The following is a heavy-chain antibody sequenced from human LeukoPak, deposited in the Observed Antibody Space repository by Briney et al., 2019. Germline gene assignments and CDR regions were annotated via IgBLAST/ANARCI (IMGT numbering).Heavy chain of an antibody. CDR3: ARVRYSSSWPQYYYYYYYMDV. CDR2: IYHSGST. CDR1: GGSISSSSYY. Sequence: SETLSLTCTVSGGSISSSSYYWGWIRQPPGKGLEWIGSIYHSGSTYYNPSLKSRVTISVDTSKNQFSLKLSSVTAADTAVYYCARVRYSSSWPQYYYYYYYMDVWGKGTTVTVSS. V-gene: IGHV4-39*07. D-gene: IGHD6-13*01. J-gene: IGHJ6*03.